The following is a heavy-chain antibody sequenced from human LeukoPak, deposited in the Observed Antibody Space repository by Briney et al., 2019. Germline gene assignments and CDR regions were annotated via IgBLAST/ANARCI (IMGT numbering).Heavy chain of an antibody. CDR2: IYIDSGDT. V-gene: IGHV1-2*02. CDR1: GYFFSGYH. Sequence: VASVTVSCKASGYFFSGYHVHWVRQAPGQGLDWMGRIYIDSGDTNYAQKFQGRVTMTRDTSISTAYMELSSLTSDDTAVYYCAGLGSTMEGRIDPWGQGTPVTVSS. D-gene: IGHD3-10*01. CDR3: AGLGSTMEGRIDP. J-gene: IGHJ5*02.